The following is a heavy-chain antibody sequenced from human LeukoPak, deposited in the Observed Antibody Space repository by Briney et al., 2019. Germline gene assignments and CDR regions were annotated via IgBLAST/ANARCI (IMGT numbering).Heavy chain of an antibody. CDR2: IYYSGST. V-gene: IGHV4-59*08. J-gene: IGHJ4*02. CDR3: ARCLGGRCDYFDY. D-gene: IGHD3-16*01. CDR1: GGSTSSYY. Sequence: PSETLSLTCTVSGGSTSSYYWSWIRQPPGKGLEWIGYIYYSGSTNYNPSLKSRVTISVDTSKNQFSLRLSSVTAADTAVYYCARCLGGRCDYFDYWGQGTLVTVSS.